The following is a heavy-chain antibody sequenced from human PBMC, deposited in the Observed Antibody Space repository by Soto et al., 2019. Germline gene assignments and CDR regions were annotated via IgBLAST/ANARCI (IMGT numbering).Heavy chain of an antibody. J-gene: IGHJ4*02. Sequence: QPGGSLRLSCAASGFTFSSYWMSWVRQAPGKRLEWVANIKQDGSERYYVDSVKGRFTISRDNAKNSLFPQMNSLRAEDTAEYYCARGSSLAAGILDNWRQGTLVNVSS. CDR1: GFTFSSYW. CDR3: ARGSSLAAGILDN. CDR2: IKQDGSER. D-gene: IGHD6-13*01. V-gene: IGHV3-7*01.